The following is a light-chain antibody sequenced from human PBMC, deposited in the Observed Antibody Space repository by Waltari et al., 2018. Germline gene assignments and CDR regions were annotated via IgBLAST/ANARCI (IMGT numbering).Light chain of an antibody. V-gene: IGLV1-51*01. CDR2: ENS. Sequence: QSVLTQPPSVSAAPGQKVTISCSGTRSNIGGNYVSWYQQIPGSAPKLLIYENSQRPAGVPDRFSGSKSDSSATLAITGLQTGDEAVYYCATWDTSLIAGVFGGGTTLTVL. CDR3: ATWDTSLIAGV. CDR1: RSNIGGNY. J-gene: IGLJ3*02.